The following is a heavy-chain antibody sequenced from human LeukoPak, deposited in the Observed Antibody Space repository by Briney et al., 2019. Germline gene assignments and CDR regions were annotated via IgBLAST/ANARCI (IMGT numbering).Heavy chain of an antibody. Sequence: ASVKVSCKASGYTFTSYYMHWVRQAPGQGLEWMGIINPSGGSTSYAQKFQGRVTMTRDTSTSTVYMELSSLRSEDPAVYYCPSSPSTERPYYFDHWGQGTLVTVSS. V-gene: IGHV1-46*01. CDR3: PSSPSTERPYYFDH. CDR2: INPSGGST. CDR1: GYTFTSYY. D-gene: IGHD4-11*01. J-gene: IGHJ4*02.